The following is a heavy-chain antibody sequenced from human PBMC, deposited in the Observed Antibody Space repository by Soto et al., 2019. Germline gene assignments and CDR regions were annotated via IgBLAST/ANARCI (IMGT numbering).Heavy chain of an antibody. CDR3: AKDLPSAPTSETLTGHAFDI. CDR1: GFTFSSYA. J-gene: IGHJ3*02. Sequence: EVQLLESGGGLVQPGGSLRLSCAASGFTFSSYAMSWVRQAPGKGLEWVSAISGSGGSTYYADSVKGRFTISRDNSKNTLYLQMNSLRAEDTALYYCAKDLPSAPTSETLTGHAFDIWGQGTMVTVSS. V-gene: IGHV3-23*01. CDR2: ISGSGGST. D-gene: IGHD3-9*01.